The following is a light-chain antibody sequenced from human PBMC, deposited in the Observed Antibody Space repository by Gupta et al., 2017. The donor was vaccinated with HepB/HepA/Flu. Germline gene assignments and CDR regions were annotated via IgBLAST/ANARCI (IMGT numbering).Light chain of an antibody. J-gene: IGLJ2*01. CDR3: QVWDSSSDHVV. CDR2: DDS. Sequence: SYVLTQPPPLPCAPGKPARITCGGNNIGSKSVHWYQRKPGQAPVLVVYDDSDWPSGIPERFSGSNSGNTATLTISRVEAGDEAYYYCQVWDSSSDHVVFGGGTKLTVL. V-gene: IGLV3-21*03. CDR1: NIGSKS.